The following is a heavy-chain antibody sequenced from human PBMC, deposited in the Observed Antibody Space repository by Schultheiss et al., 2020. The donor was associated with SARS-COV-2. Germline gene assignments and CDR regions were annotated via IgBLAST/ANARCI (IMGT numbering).Heavy chain of an antibody. J-gene: IGHJ4*02. CDR3: ARQGSYSSSYTVDY. D-gene: IGHD6-13*01. V-gene: IGHV4-30-4*08. CDR1: GGSISSGDYY. CDR2: IYYSGST. Sequence: SETLSLTCTVSGGSISSGDYYWSWIRQHPGKGLEWIGYIYYSGSTYYNPSLKSRVTISVDTSKNQFSLKLSSVTAADTAVYYCARQGSYSSSYTVDYWGQGTLVTVSS.